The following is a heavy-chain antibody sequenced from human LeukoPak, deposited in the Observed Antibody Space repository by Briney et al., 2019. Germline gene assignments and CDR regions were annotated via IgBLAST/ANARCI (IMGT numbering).Heavy chain of an antibody. CDR1: GGSISSGDYY. J-gene: IGHJ5*02. Sequence: PSETLSLTCTVSGGSISSGDYYWSWIRQPPGKGLEWIAYMYYSGSTYYNPSLKSRVTMSADTSKNQLSLKLSSVTAADTAVYYCARDLYNWFDPWGQGTLVTVSS. CDR2: MYYSGST. V-gene: IGHV4-30-4*01. CDR3: ARDLYNWFDP.